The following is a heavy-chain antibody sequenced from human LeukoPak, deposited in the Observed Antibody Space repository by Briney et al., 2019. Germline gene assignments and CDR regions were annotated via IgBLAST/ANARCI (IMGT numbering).Heavy chain of an antibody. V-gene: IGHV3-53*01. CDR2: FYSGGST. J-gene: IGHJ4*02. D-gene: IGHD2-15*01. CDR3: ARDRGGEYYFDY. CDR1: GFTISSNY. Sequence: GGSLRLSCAASGFTISSNYMSWVRQAPGKGLEWVSVFYSGGSTYYADSVKGRFTISRDNSKNTLYLQMNSPRAEDTAVYYCARDRGGEYYFDYWGQGTLVTVSS.